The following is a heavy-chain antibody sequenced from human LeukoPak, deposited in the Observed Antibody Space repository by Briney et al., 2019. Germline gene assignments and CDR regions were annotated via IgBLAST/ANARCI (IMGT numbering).Heavy chain of an antibody. CDR3: ARGTYYYDSSGYPPHWFYP. Sequence: SETLSLTCTVSGGSLSSSSYYWGWIRQPPGKGLEWLGSIYYSGSTYYNPSLKSRVTISVDTSKNQFSLKLSSVTAADTAVYYCARGTYYYDSSGYPPHWFYPWGQGTLVTVSS. V-gene: IGHV4-39*01. CDR2: IYYSGST. J-gene: IGHJ5*02. D-gene: IGHD3-22*01. CDR1: GGSLSSSSYY.